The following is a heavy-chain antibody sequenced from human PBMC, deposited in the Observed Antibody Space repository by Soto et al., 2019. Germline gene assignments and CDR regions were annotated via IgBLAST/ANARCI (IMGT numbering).Heavy chain of an antibody. CDR3: ARSPPYYDFWSGPTLTNWFDP. CDR2: IDPSDSYT. Sequence: GESLKISCKGSGYSFTSYWISWVRQMPGKGLEWMGRIDPSDSYTNYSPSFQGHVTTSADKSISTAYLQWSSLKASDTAMYYCARSPPYYDFWSGPTLTNWFDPWGQGTLVTVSS. CDR1: GYSFTSYW. D-gene: IGHD3-3*01. V-gene: IGHV5-10-1*01. J-gene: IGHJ5*02.